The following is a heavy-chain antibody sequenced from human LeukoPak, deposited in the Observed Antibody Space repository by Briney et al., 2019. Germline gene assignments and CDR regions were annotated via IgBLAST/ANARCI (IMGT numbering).Heavy chain of an antibody. J-gene: IGHJ5*02. Sequence: GGSLSLSCAAPGFSFSSSGVHWVRQAAGKGPEWVAFTRFDDSYKAYGDSVKGRFTISRDNSKNTLYLQMDSLRSDDTAVYYCAKSSAGITWFDPWGQGTLVTVSS. CDR2: TRFDDSYK. CDR3: AKSSAGITWFDP. D-gene: IGHD1-1*01. CDR1: GFSFSSSG. V-gene: IGHV3-30*02.